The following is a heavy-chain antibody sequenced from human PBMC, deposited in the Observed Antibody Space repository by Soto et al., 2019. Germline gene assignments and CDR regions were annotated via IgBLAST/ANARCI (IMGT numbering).Heavy chain of an antibody. V-gene: IGHV3-74*01. CDR1: GFTFSTYW. CDR2: ISENGGIT. CDR3: AREYYSSGTH. D-gene: IGHD3-10*01. Sequence: EVQLVESGGGLVQPGGSLRLSCAASGFTFSTYWMQWVRQVPGEGLVWVSSISENGGITTYADSVKGRFTISRDNAKNTLYLQMNGLRVEDTAIYYCAREYYSSGTHWGQGTLVNVST. J-gene: IGHJ1*01.